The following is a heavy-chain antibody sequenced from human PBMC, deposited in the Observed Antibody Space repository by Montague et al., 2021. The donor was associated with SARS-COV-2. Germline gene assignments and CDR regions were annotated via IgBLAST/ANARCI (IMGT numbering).Heavy chain of an antibody. V-gene: IGHV4-4*02. CDR2: IYHSGST. Sequence: SETLSLTCAVSGGSISSGNWWSWVRQPPGKGLEWIGEIYHSGSTDYNPSLRSRVTISVDKSKNQFSLKLSSVTAADTAVYYCARDATMVSHSYFDYWGQGTLVTVSS. CDR3: ARDATMVSHSYFDY. J-gene: IGHJ4*02. D-gene: IGHD4/OR15-4a*01. CDR1: GGSISSGNW.